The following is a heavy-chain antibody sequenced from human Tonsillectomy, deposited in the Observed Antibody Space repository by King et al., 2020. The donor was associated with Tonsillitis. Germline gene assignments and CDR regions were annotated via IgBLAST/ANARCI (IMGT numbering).Heavy chain of an antibody. CDR1: GFTFSNYP. D-gene: IGHD3-16*01. CDR3: ARGVDEWGTDY. Sequence: VQLVESGGGVVQPGRSLRLSCAASGFTFSNYPMHWVRQAPGKGLEWVAVISYDGINKYFADSVKGRSTISRDNSQNTMYLQVTSLRVEDTAVYYCARGVDEWGTDYWGQGTLVTVSS. J-gene: IGHJ4*02. V-gene: IGHV3-30*01. CDR2: ISYDGINK.